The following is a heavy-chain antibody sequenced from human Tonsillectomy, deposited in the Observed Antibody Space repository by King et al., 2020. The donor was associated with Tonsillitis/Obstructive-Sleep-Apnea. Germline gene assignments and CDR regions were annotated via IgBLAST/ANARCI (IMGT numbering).Heavy chain of an antibody. D-gene: IGHD3-3*01. CDR1: GFTFSSYW. CDR2: IKQDGSEK. V-gene: IGHV3-7*04. CDR3: ARDYDFWYFDY. Sequence: VQLVESGGGLVQPGGSLRLSCAASGFTFSSYWMSWVRQAPGKGLEWVANIKQDGSEKYYVDSVKGRFTISRDNAKNSLYLQMNSLRAEDTAVYYCARDYDFWYFDYWGQGTLVTVSA. J-gene: IGHJ4*02.